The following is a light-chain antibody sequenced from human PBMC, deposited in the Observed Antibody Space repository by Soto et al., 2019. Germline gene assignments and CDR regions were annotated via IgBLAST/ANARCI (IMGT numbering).Light chain of an antibody. V-gene: IGKV1-27*01. J-gene: IGKJ4*01. CDR1: QGIGVY. Sequence: DIQLTQSPSSLSASLGDRVTITCRASQGIGVYLAWFQQKPAKVPRLLIYAASTLQSGVPSRFSGSGSGTDFTLTISSLQPEDFAIYYCQKYNSAPLTFGGGTKVEIK. CDR2: AAS. CDR3: QKYNSAPLT.